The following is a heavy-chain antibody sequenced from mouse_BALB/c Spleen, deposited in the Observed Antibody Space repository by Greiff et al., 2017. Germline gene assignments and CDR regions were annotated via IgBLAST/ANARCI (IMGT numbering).Heavy chain of an antibody. V-gene: IGHV5-6-5*01. D-gene: IGHD2-10*01. CDR3: ARSLLSYYAMDY. J-gene: IGHJ4*01. Sequence: EVKLVESGGGLVKPGGSLKLSCAASGFTFSSYAMSWVRQTPEKRLEWVASISSGGSTYYPDSVKGRFTISRDNARNILYLQMSSLRSEDTAMYYCARSLLSYYAMDYWGQGTSVTVSS. CDR2: ISSGGST. CDR1: GFTFSSYA.